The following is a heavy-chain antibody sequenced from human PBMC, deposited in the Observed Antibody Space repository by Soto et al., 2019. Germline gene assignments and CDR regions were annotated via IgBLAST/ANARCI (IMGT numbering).Heavy chain of an antibody. CDR2: ISTYNGDT. CDR1: GYVFTTYD. Sequence: ASVKVSCKASGYVFTTYDINWVRQVPGQGLEWMGWISTYNGDTNSAQNFQGRVLMTADTSTGTAYMELMSLKSDDTAVYYCARQGSWPYYYYGLDVWGQGTTVTVSS. D-gene: IGHD1-26*01. V-gene: IGHV1-18*01. J-gene: IGHJ6*02. CDR3: ARQGSWPYYYYGLDV.